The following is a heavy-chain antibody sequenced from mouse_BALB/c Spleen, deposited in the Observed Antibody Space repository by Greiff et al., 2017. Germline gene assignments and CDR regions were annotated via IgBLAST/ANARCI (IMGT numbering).Heavy chain of an antibody. J-gene: IGHJ2*01. V-gene: IGHV5-17*02. D-gene: IGHD1-1*01. CDR3: ARGSSYFFDY. CDR1: GFTFSSFG. CDR2: ISSGSSTI. Sequence: EVQGVESGGGLVQPGGSRKLSCAASGFTFSSFGMHWVRQAPEKGLEWVAYISSGSSTIYYADTVKGRFTISRDNPKNTLFLQMTSLRSEDTAMYYCARGSSYFFDYWGQGTTLTVSS.